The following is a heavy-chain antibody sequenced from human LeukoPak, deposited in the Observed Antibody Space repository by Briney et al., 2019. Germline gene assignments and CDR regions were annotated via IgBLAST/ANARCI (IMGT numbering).Heavy chain of an antibody. D-gene: IGHD2-21*02. CDR3: VRDRDATPDDVRDY. Sequence: ASVKVSCKASGYTFITSGITWVRQAPGHGLKWMGWISPFYGKTRFAEEFQDRLTMTTDTPTRTAYMVLRSLRSDDTAVYYCVRDRDATPDDVRDYWGQGTLVTVSS. CDR1: GYTFITSG. CDR2: ISPFYGKT. J-gene: IGHJ4*02. V-gene: IGHV1-18*01.